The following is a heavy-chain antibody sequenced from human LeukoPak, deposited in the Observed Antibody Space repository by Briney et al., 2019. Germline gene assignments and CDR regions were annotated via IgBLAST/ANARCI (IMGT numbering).Heavy chain of an antibody. D-gene: IGHD6-19*01. Sequence: SETLSLTCTVSGGSISSHYWSWIRQPPGKGLEWIGYIYYSGSTNYNPSLKSRVTISVDTSKNQFSLKLSSVTAADAAVYYCAREPTGYSSGSFDYWGQGTLVTVSS. CDR3: AREPTGYSSGSFDY. CDR1: GGSISSHY. CDR2: IYYSGST. V-gene: IGHV4-59*11. J-gene: IGHJ4*02.